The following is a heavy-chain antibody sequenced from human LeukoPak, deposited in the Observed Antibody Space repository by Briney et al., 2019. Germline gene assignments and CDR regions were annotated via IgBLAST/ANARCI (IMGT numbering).Heavy chain of an antibody. Sequence: GGSLRLSCAASGFSVSSKYMIWVRQAPGMGLEWVSVLYSGGSTYYADSVKGRFTISRDNSKNTLYLQMNSLRAEDTAVYYCATSWILMVTGAFDIWGQGTMVTVSS. CDR2: LYSGGST. J-gene: IGHJ3*02. CDR3: ATSWILMVTGAFDI. V-gene: IGHV3-53*01. D-gene: IGHD5-18*01. CDR1: GFSVSSKY.